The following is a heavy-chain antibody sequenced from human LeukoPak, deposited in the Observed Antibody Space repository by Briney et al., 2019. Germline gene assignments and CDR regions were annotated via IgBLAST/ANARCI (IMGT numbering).Heavy chain of an antibody. CDR3: ARTRSAYGDYEGAFDI. CDR1: GYSFTSYW. V-gene: IGHV5-51*01. D-gene: IGHD4-17*01. J-gene: IGHJ3*02. Sequence: GESLKISCKGSGYSFTSYWIGWVRQMPGKGLEWMGIIYPGDSDTRYSPSFQGQVTISADKSISTAYLQWSSLKASDTAMYYCARTRSAYGDYEGAFDIWGQGTMVTVSS. CDR2: IYPGDSDT.